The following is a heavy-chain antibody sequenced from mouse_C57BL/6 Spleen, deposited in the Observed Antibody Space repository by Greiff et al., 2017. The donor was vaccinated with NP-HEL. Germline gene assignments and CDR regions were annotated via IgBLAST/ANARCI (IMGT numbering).Heavy chain of an antibody. D-gene: IGHD4-1*01. CDR1: GYTFTTYP. CDR3: ARNKLGRSYFDY. V-gene: IGHV1-47*01. CDR2: FHPYNDDT. J-gene: IGHJ2*01. Sequence: QVQLQQSGAELVKPGASVQMSCKASGYTFTTYPIEWMKQNHGKSLEWIGNFHPYNDDTTYNEKFKGKVTLTVEKSSSTVYLELSRLTSDESAVYYCARNKLGRSYFDYWGQGTTLTVSS.